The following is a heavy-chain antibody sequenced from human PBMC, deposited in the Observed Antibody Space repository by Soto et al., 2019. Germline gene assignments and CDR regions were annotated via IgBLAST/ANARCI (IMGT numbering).Heavy chain of an antibody. Sequence: EVQLVESGGGLVKPGGSLRLSCAASGFTFSNAWMNWVRQAPGKGLEWVGRIKSKTDGGTTDYAAPVKGRFTISRDDSKNTLYLQMNSLKTEDTAVYYRTTLDLAVADPSDYWGQGTLVTVSS. CDR1: GFTFSNAW. CDR2: IKSKTDGGTT. V-gene: IGHV3-15*07. CDR3: TTLDLAVADPSDY. D-gene: IGHD6-19*01. J-gene: IGHJ4*02.